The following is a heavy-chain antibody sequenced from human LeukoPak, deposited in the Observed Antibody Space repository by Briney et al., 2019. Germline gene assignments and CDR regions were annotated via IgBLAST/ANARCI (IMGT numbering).Heavy chain of an antibody. V-gene: IGHV5-51*01. CDR3: ATSSSLSGSADY. D-gene: IGHD1-26*01. CDR1: GHSFASHC. J-gene: IGHJ4*02. CDR2: IWPGDSDT. Sequence: GESLKISCKGSGHSFASHCVAWVRQMPGEGLEWMGIIWPGDSDTRYSPSFQGQVIISADKSINTAYLQWGSLRASDTAMYYCATSSSLSGSADYWGQGSLVPVSS.